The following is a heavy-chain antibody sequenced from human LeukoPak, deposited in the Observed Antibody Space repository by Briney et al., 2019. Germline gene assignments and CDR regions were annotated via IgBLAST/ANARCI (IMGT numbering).Heavy chain of an antibody. CDR3: ARDLRYCSGGSCYSRWFDP. J-gene: IGHJ5*02. D-gene: IGHD2-15*01. CDR1: GGSFSGRY. V-gene: IGHV4-4*07. Sequence: SETLSLTCAVFGGSFSGRYWSWIRQPAGKGLEWIGRIYTSGSTNYNPSLKSRVTISVDTSKNQFSLKLSSVTAADTAVYYCARDLRYCSGGSCYSRWFDPWGQGTLVTVSS. CDR2: IYTSGST.